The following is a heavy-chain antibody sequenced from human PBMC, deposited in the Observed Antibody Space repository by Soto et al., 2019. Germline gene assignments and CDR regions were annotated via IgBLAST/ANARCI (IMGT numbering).Heavy chain of an antibody. V-gene: IGHV3-48*03. CDR2: ISPSDSAA. D-gene: IGHD2-2*01. Sequence: PGGSLRLSCSASGFNFSRYEMNWVRQGPGRGLEWISYISPSDSAAYYADSVKGRFTISRDNTKNALILQMNSLRAEDTAVYYCARTLKNQLPPYYYAMDVSGEATTVTIS. J-gene: IGHJ6*02. CDR3: ARTLKNQLPPYYYAMDV. CDR1: GFNFSRYE.